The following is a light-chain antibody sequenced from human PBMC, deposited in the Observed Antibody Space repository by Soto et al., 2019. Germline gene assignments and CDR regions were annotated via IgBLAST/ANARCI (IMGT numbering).Light chain of an antibody. Sequence: QSSSTQSTSLSGSPGQSITISCTGTSSDVGGYNYVSWYQQHPGKAPKLMIYEVSNRPSGVSNRFSGSKSGNTASLTISGLQAEDEADYYCSSYTSSSTHYVFGTGTNVTGL. CDR3: SSYTSSSTHYV. V-gene: IGLV2-14*01. CDR2: EVS. CDR1: SSDVGGYNY. J-gene: IGLJ1*01.